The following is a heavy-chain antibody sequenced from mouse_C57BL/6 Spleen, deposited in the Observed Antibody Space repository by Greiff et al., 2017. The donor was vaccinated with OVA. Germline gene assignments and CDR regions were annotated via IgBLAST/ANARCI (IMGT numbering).Heavy chain of an antibody. J-gene: IGHJ3*01. Sequence: QVQLQQPGAELVRPGTSVKLSCKASGYTFTSYWMHWVKQRPGQGLEWIGVIDPSDSYTNYNQKVKGKATLTVDTSYSKAYMQLSSLTSEDSAVYYCAREDYYGSSPFAYWGQGTLVTVSA. CDR3: AREDYYGSSPFAY. CDR2: IDPSDSYT. V-gene: IGHV1-59*01. D-gene: IGHD1-1*01. CDR1: GYTFTSYW.